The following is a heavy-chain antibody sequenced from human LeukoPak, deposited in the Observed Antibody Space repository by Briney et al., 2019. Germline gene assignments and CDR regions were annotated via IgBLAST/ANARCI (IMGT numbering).Heavy chain of an antibody. V-gene: IGHV3-21*01. D-gene: IGHD1-26*01. Sequence: GGSLRLSCAASGFTFSSYSISWVRQAPGKGLEWVSSISRSSSYINYADSVKGRFTISRDNAKNPLYLQMNSLRAEDTAVYYCARDPYSGNYGNYYYYYMDVWGKGTTVTISS. CDR3: ARDPYSGNYGNYYYYYMDV. J-gene: IGHJ6*03. CDR2: ISRSSSYI. CDR1: GFTFSSYS.